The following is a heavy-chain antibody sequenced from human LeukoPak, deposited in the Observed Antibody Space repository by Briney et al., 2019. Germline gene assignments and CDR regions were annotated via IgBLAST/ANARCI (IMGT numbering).Heavy chain of an antibody. Sequence: PGESLRLSCSASGFTFSSYEMNWVRQAPGKGLEWLSYISSSGGTKYYADSVKGRFSISRDNAKNSLYLQMNSLSVEDTAVYYCARAHPSDYWGQGTLVTVSS. CDR3: ARAHPSDY. CDR1: GFTFSSYE. CDR2: ISSSGGTK. V-gene: IGHV3-48*03. J-gene: IGHJ4*02.